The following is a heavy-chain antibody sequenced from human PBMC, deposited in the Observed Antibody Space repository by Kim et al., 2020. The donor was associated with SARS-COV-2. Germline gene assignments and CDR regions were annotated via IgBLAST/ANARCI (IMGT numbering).Heavy chain of an antibody. Sequence: GGSLRLSCAASGFTFDDYAMNWVRQAPGKGLEWVAGISWSRGSMDYAASVKGRVTISRDNEKNSLYLQMNSLGPEETAWYYGRKDSRVGQGPCEYRGQGT. J-gene: IGHJ4*02. CDR2: ISWSRGSM. CDR1: GFTFDDYA. D-gene: IGHD1-26*01. CDR3: RKDSRVGQGPCEY. V-gene: IGHV3-9*01.